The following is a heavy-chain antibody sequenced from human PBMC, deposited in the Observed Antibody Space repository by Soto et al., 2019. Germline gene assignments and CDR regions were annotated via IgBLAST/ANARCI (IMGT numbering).Heavy chain of an antibody. V-gene: IGHV3-23*01. D-gene: IGHD1-26*01. Sequence: GGSLRLSCVASGFTFSSYVMSWVRQAPGKGLEWVSAIHGSAGSTYYADSVKGRFTISRDNSKNTLSLQMNSLRADDTALYYCAEANGGNYRHFAFWGQGA. J-gene: IGHJ4*02. CDR3: AEANGGNYRHFAF. CDR1: GFTFSSYV. CDR2: IHGSAGST.